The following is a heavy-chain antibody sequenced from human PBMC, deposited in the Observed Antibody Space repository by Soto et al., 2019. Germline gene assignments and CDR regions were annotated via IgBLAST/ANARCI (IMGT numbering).Heavy chain of an antibody. CDR2: IIPIFGTA. CDR3: ARVPEPHPHYDSSGTYYYGMDV. Sequence: QVQLVQSGAEVKKPGSSVKVSCKASGGTFSSYAISWVRQAPGQGLEWMGGIIPIFGTANYAQKFQGRVTITADESTSTAYMELSSLRSEDTAVYYCARVPEPHPHYDSSGTYYYGMDVWGQGTTVTVSS. J-gene: IGHJ6*02. CDR1: GGTFSSYA. D-gene: IGHD3-22*01. V-gene: IGHV1-69*01.